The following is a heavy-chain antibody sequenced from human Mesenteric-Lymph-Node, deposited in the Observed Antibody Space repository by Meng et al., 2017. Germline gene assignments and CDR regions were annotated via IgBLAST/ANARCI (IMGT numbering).Heavy chain of an antibody. J-gene: IGHJ4*02. Sequence: GESLKISCKGSGYSFTSYWIGWVRQMPGKGLEWMGIIYPGDSDTRYSPSFQGQVTISADKSISTAYLQWSSLKASDTAVYYCARWVSTALPSSLSGDYWGQGTLVTVSS. CDR2: IYPGDSDT. CDR1: GYSFTSYW. D-gene: IGHD6-6*01. V-gene: IGHV5-51*01. CDR3: ARWVSTALPSSLSGDY.